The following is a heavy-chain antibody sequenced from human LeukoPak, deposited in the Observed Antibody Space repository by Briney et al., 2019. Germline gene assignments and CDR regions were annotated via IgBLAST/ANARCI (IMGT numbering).Heavy chain of an antibody. CDR2: IYYSGST. J-gene: IGHJ5*02. V-gene: IGHV4-39*01. Sequence: SETLSLTCTVSGGSISSSSYYWGWIRQPPGKGLEWIGSIYYSGSTYYNPSLKSRVTISVDTSKNQFSLKLSSVTAADTAVYYCARHVRTSIAATGTEGEFDPWGQGTLVTVSS. CDR3: ARHVRTSIAATGTEGEFDP. CDR1: GGSISSSSYY. D-gene: IGHD6-6*01.